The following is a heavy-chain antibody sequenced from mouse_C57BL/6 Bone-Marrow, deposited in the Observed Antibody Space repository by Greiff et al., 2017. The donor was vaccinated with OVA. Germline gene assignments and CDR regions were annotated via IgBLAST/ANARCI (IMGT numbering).Heavy chain of an antibody. Sequence: QVQLQQSGAELVRPGASVTLSCKASGYTFTDYEMHWVKQTPVHGLEWIGAIDPETGGTAYNQKFKGKAILTADKSSSTAYMELRSLTSADSAVDYCTRGYSNYYAMDYWGQGTSVTVSS. CDR1: GYTFTDYE. V-gene: IGHV1-15*01. D-gene: IGHD2-5*01. J-gene: IGHJ4*01. CDR3: TRGYSNYYAMDY. CDR2: IDPETGGT.